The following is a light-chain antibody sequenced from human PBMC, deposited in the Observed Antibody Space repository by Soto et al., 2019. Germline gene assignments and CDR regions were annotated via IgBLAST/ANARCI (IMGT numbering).Light chain of an antibody. V-gene: IGKV3-11*01. CDR1: QSVSSY. CDR3: QQRSNWPPT. CDR2: DAS. Sequence: EIVLTQSPATLSLSPGERATLSCRASQSVSSYLAWYAQKPGQAPRILIYDASTRATGIPARFSGSGAGTDCTLTITSLEPEDVEVYDCQQRSNWPPTFGQGTQVDI. J-gene: IGKJ1*01.